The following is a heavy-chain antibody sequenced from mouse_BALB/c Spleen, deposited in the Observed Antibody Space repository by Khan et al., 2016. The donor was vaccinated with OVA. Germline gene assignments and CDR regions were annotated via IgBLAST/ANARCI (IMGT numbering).Heavy chain of an antibody. Sequence: EVELVESGGDIVKPGGSLKLSCAASGFTFSTYGMSWVRQTPDKRLEWVATVSTGGHYTYYSDTVKGRFTISRDNAKNTLYLQMTSLRSEDTVMFYCTRLAYYYDSEGLAYWGQGTLVTVSA. CDR1: GFTFSTYG. D-gene: IGHD1-1*01. V-gene: IGHV5-6*01. J-gene: IGHJ3*01. CDR3: TRLAYYYDSEGLAY. CDR2: VSTGGHYT.